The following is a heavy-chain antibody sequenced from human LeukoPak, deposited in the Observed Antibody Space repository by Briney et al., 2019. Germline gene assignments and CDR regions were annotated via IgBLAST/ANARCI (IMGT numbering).Heavy chain of an antibody. CDR3: ARDEGNWFDP. CDR1: GGPIGGHTFY. Sequence: SETLSLTCNVSGGPIGGHTFYWDWIRQPPGGGLEWIGYIYTSGNTNSSPSLKSRVTISADTSKNQLFLKLTSVTAADTAVYYCARDEGNWFDPWGQGTLVTVSS. CDR2: IYTSGNT. J-gene: IGHJ5*02. D-gene: IGHD2/OR15-2a*01. V-gene: IGHV4-61*01.